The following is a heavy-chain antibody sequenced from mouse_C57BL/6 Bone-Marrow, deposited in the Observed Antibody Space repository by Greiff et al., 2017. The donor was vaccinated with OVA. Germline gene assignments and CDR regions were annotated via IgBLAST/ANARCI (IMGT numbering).Heavy chain of an antibody. J-gene: IGHJ3*01. V-gene: IGHV14-4*01. CDR3: TTPGTWFAY. CDR2: IDPENGDT. CDR1: GFNIKDDY. Sequence: EVQLVESGAELVRPGASVKLSCTASGFNIKDDYMHWVKQRPEQGLEWIGWIDPENGDTEYASKFQGKATITADTSSNTAYLQLSSLTSEDTAVYYCTTPGTWFAYWGQGTLVTVSA. D-gene: IGHD4-1*01.